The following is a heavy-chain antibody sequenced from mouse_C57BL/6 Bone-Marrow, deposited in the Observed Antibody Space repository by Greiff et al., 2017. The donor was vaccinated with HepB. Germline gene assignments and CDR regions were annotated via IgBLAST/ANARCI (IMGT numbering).Heavy chain of an antibody. CDR3: ARNYYGSSYDAMDY. CDR2: IDPSDSET. CDR1: GYTFTSYW. Sequence: QVQLQQSGAELVRPGSSVKLSCKASGYTFTSYWMHWVKQRPIQGLEWIGNIDPSDSETHYNQKFKDKATLTVDKSSSRAYMQLSSLTSEDTAVYYCARNYYGSSYDAMDYWGQGTSVTVSS. J-gene: IGHJ4*01. D-gene: IGHD1-1*01. V-gene: IGHV1-52*01.